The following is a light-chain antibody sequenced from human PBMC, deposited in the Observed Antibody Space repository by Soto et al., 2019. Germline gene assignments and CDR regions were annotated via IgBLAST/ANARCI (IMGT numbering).Light chain of an antibody. CDR3: QQGSNWPPGLT. J-gene: IGKJ4*01. V-gene: IGKV3-11*01. CDR2: DAS. CDR1: QSVSSY. Sequence: EIVLTQSPATLSLSPGERATLSCRASQSVSSYLAWYQQKPGQAPRLLIYDASNRATGIPARFSGSGSGTDFTLTISSLEPEAFAVYYCQQGSNWPPGLTFGGGTKVEIK.